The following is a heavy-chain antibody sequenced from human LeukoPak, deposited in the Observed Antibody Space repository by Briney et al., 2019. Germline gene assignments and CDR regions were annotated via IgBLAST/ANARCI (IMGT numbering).Heavy chain of an antibody. V-gene: IGHV4-38-2*02. CDR3: AREGGGGGDT. J-gene: IGHJ5*02. CDR1: GYSISSGYY. D-gene: IGHD2-21*01. Sequence: PSETLSLTCTVSGYSISSGYYWGWIRQPPGKGLEWIGSIYHSGSTYYNPSLKSRVTISVDTSKNQFSLKLSPVTAANTAVYYCAREGGGGGDTWGQGTLVTVSS. CDR2: IYHSGST.